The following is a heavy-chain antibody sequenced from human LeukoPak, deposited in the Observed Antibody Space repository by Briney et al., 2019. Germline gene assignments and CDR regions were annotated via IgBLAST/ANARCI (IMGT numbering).Heavy chain of an antibody. V-gene: IGHV3-30-3*01. CDR1: GFTFSSYA. D-gene: IGHD3-22*01. J-gene: IGHJ4*02. CDR2: ISYDGSNK. CDR3: ARESQWLFLYYFDY. Sequence: GGSLRLSCAASGFTFSSYAMHWVRQAPGKGLEWVAVISYDGSNKYYADSVKGRFTISRDNSKNTLYLQMNSLRAEDTAVYYCARESQWLFLYYFDYWGQGTLVTVSS.